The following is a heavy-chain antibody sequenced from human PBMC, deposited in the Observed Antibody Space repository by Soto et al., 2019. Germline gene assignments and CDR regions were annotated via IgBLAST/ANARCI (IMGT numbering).Heavy chain of an antibody. CDR2: INHSGST. Sequence: PSETLSLTCAVYGGSFSGYYWSWIRQPPGKGLEWIGEINHSGSTNYNPSLKSRVTISVDTSKNQFSLKLSSVTTADTAVYYCARGFFPRITMIVRKEKRYYFDYWGQGTLVTVSS. CDR3: ARGFFPRITMIVRKEKRYYFDY. CDR1: GGSFSGYY. J-gene: IGHJ4*02. V-gene: IGHV4-34*01. D-gene: IGHD3-22*01.